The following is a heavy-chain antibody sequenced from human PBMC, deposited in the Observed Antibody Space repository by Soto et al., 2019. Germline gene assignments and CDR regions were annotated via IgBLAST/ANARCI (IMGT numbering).Heavy chain of an antibody. Sequence: GGSLRLSCAASGFTFSSYAMSWVRQAPGKGLEWVSAISGSGVSTYYADSVKGRFTISRDNSKNTLYLQMNSLRAEDTAVYYCPKNRSTISTGYFQHWGQGTMMTVYS. CDR3: PKNRSTISTGYFQH. J-gene: IGHJ1*01. V-gene: IGHV3-23*01. CDR2: ISGSGVST. D-gene: IGHD3-9*01. CDR1: GFTFSSYA.